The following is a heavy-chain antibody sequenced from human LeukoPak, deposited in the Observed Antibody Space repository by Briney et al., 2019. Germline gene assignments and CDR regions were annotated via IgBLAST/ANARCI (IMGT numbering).Heavy chain of an antibody. J-gene: IGHJ4*02. CDR2: IYYAGDT. V-gene: IGHV4-39*01. CDR3: ATLASGRYSEIDN. D-gene: IGHD1-26*01. Sequence: PSETLSLTCTVSGGSVSSSSYYWGWIRQAPGKGLECIGTIYYAGDTYYNPSLKSRVTISVDTSKNQFSLKLRSVTAADTAVYFCATLASGRYSEIDNWGQGTLVIVSS. CDR1: GGSVSSSSYY.